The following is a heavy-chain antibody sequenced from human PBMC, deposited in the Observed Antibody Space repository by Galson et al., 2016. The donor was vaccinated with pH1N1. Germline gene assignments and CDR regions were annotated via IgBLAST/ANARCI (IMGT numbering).Heavy chain of an antibody. CDR2: ISSSSYT. J-gene: IGHJ4*02. V-gene: IGHV3-11*06. Sequence: SLRLSCAASGFTFSDYYMRWIRQAPGKGLEWISDISSSSYTNYADSVKGQFTISRDNAKNSLYLQMNSLRAEDTAIYYCARGGLGVHYYDSSGPIDYWGQGTLVIVSS. D-gene: IGHD3-22*01. CDR3: ARGGLGVHYYDSSGPIDY. CDR1: GFTFSDYY.